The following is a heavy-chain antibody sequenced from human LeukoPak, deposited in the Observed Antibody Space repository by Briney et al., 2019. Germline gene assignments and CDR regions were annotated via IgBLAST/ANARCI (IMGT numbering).Heavy chain of an antibody. CDR2: IYYSGST. CDR3: AREGETAAGTQHRYNWFDP. J-gene: IGHJ5*02. Sequence: PSQTLSLTCTVSGGSISSGGYYWSWIRQHPGKGLEWIGYIYYSGSTYYNPSLKSRVTISVDTSKNQFSLKLSSVTAADTAVYYCAREGETAAGTQHRYNWFDPWGQGTLVTVSS. V-gene: IGHV4-31*03. CDR1: GGSISSGGYY. D-gene: IGHD6-13*01.